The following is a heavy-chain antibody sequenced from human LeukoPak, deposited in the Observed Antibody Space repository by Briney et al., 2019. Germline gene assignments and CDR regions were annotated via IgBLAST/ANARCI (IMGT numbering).Heavy chain of an antibody. CDR1: GFTFSSYS. Sequence: PGGSLRLSCAASGFTFSSYSMNWVRQAPGKGLEWVSSISSSSSYIYYADSVKGRFTISRDNAKNPLYLQMNSLRAEDTAVYYCARDGSTYYYGSGSSPAPDYWGQGTLVTVSS. V-gene: IGHV3-21*01. D-gene: IGHD3-10*01. CDR3: ARDGSTYYYGSGSSPAPDY. CDR2: ISSSSSYI. J-gene: IGHJ4*02.